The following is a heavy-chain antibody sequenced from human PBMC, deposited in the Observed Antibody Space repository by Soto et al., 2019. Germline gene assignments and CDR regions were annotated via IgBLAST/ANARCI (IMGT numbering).Heavy chain of an antibody. CDR3: AREVGATTPYFDY. V-gene: IGHV3-11*01. CDR2: ISSTSNTI. CDR1: GFTFSDSY. J-gene: IGHJ4*02. D-gene: IGHD1-26*01. Sequence: QVQLLESGGGLVKPGGSLRLSCAASGFTFSDSYMSWIRQAPGKGLEWFSHISSTSNTIYYADSVRGRFTISRDNAKNSLYLQMNSLRAEDTAVYYCAREVGATTPYFDYWGQGTLVTVSS.